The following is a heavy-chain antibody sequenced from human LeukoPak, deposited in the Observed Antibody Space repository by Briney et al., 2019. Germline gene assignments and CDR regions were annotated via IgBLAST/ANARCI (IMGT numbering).Heavy chain of an antibody. CDR2: IYYSGST. Sequence: SETLSLTCTVSGYSISSGYYWGWIRQPPGKGLEWIGYIYYSGSTNYNPSLKSRVTISVDMSKNQLSLKLSSVTAADTAVYYCARSLPGYYGSGSYYKWDYYYYYYMDVWGKGTTVTVSS. CDR3: ARSLPGYYGSGSYYKWDYYYYYYMDV. V-gene: IGHV4-61*01. J-gene: IGHJ6*03. D-gene: IGHD3-10*01. CDR1: GYSISSGYY.